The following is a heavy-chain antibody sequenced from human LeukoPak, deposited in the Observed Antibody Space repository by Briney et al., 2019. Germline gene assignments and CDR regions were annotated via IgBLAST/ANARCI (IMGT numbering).Heavy chain of an antibody. V-gene: IGHV3-23*01. CDR1: GFTFSSYA. CDR3: GRHCGSSSCYRFEY. D-gene: IGHD2-2*01. CDR2: ISGSGGST. Sequence: PGGSLRLPCAASGFTFSSYAMSWVRQAPGKGLEWVSAISGSGGSTYYADSVKGRFTISRDNSKNTLYLQMNSLRAEDTAVYYCGRHCGSSSCYRFEYWGQGTLVTVSS. J-gene: IGHJ4*02.